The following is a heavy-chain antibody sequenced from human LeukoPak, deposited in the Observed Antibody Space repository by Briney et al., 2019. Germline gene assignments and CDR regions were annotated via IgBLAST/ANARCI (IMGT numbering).Heavy chain of an antibody. CDR2: IYYSGST. CDR1: GGSISNYY. J-gene: IGHJ6*03. V-gene: IGHV4-59*01. CDR3: TRGSIAYYYMDV. D-gene: IGHD3-22*01. Sequence: MASETLSLTCTVSGGSISNYYWSWIRQPPGKGLEWIGYIYYSGSTNYNPSLKSRVTISVDTSKNLFSLKLSSVTAADTAVYCCTRGSIAYYYMDVWGKGTTVTISS.